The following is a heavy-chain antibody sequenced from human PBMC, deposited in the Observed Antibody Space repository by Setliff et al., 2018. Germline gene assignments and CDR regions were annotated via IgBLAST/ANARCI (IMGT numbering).Heavy chain of an antibody. CDR1: GFIVSDYY. CDR2: TRDKTNRYIT. D-gene: IGHD1-26*01. CDR3: LKGGWGATFHS. J-gene: IGHJ5*01. V-gene: IGHV3-72*01. Sequence: GSLRLSCAASGFIVSDYYVDWIRQAPGKGLEWVGRTRDKTNRYITEYADSVKGRFIISRDNSENTLYLQMNSLRAEDTAIYYCLKGGWGATFHSWGQGTLVTVSS.